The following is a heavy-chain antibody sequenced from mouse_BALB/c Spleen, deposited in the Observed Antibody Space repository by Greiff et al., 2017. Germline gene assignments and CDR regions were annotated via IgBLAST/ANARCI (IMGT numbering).Heavy chain of an antibody. Sequence: EVMLVESGGGLVKPGGSLKLSCAASGFTFSSYAMSWVRQSPEKRLEWVAEISSGGSYTYYPDTVTGRFTNSRDNAKNTLYLEMSSLRSEDTAMYYCARLRIYAMDYWGQGTSVTVSS. V-gene: IGHV5-9-4*01. CDR1: GFTFSSYA. J-gene: IGHJ4*01. CDR3: ARLRIYAMDY. CDR2: ISSGGSYT. D-gene: IGHD2-4*01.